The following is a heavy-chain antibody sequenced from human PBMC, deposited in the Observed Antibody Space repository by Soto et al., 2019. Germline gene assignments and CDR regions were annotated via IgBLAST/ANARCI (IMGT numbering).Heavy chain of an antibody. CDR1: GFPFSGYA. J-gene: IGHJ4*02. CDR3: AKAAAILVVPVDFFDY. V-gene: IGHV3-23*01. CDR2: ISGRDGST. Sequence: PGGSLRLSCAASGFPFSGYAMSWVRQAPGKGLEWVSAISGRDGSTYYADSVRGRFTISRDNSKNTLYLQMNSLRAEDTAVYYCAKAAAILVVPVDFFDYWGQGTLVTVSS. D-gene: IGHD2-2*01.